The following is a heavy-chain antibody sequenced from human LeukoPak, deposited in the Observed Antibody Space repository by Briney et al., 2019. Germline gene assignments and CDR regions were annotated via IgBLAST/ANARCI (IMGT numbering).Heavy chain of an antibody. V-gene: IGHV1-2*02. CDR2: INPDSGGT. J-gene: IGHJ4*02. CDR1: GYTFTGYY. D-gene: IGHD2-2*02. CDR3: ARLREDLYHFDS. Sequence: GASVKVSCKAFGYTFTGYYIQWMRQAPGQRLEWMGWINPDSGGTKYPQSLQGRVTMTRDTSINTAYMELSRLGSDDTAVYYCARLREDLYHFDSWGQGTLVPVSS.